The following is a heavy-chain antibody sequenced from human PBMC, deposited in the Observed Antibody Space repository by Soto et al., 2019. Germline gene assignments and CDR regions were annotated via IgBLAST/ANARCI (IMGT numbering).Heavy chain of an antibody. CDR3: ARSNPHYGDYEWGHPYYYMDV. CDR2: IKQDGSEK. D-gene: IGHD4-17*01. Sequence: GGSLRLSCAASGFTFSSYWMSWVRQAPGKGLEWVANIKQDGSEKYYVDSVKGRFTISRDNAKNSLYLQMNSLRAEDTAVYYCARSNPHYGDYEWGHPYYYMDVWGKGTTVTVSS. J-gene: IGHJ6*03. V-gene: IGHV3-7*01. CDR1: GFTFSSYW.